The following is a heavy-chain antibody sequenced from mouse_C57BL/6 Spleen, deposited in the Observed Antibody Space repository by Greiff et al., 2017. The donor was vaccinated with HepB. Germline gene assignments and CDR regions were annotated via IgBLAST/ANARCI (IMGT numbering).Heavy chain of an antibody. J-gene: IGHJ1*03. CDR3: ARNWGDYDGDWYFDV. CDR2: IWSGGST. V-gene: IGHV2-2*01. D-gene: IGHD2-4*01. CDR1: GFSLTSYG. Sequence: VQLQQSGPGLVQPSQSLSITCTVSGFSLTSYGVHWVRQSPGKGLEWLGVIWSGGSTDYNAAFISSLSISKDNSKSQVFFKMNSLQADDTAIYYCARNWGDYDGDWYFDVWGTGTTVTVSS.